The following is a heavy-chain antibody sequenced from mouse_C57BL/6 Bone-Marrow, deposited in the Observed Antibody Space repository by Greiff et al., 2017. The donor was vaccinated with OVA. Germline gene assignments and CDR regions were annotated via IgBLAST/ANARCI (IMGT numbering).Heavy chain of an antibody. CDR2: INPNNGGT. CDR3: ARRDGNYLYWYFDV. Sequence: EVKLMESGPELVKPGASVKIPCKASGYTFTDYNMDWVKQSHGKSLEWIGDINPNNGGTIYNQKFKGKATLTVDKSSSTAYMELRSLTSEDTADYCCARRDGNYLYWYFDVWGTGTTVTVSS. J-gene: IGHJ1*03. D-gene: IGHD2-1*01. CDR1: GYTFTDYN. V-gene: IGHV1-18*01.